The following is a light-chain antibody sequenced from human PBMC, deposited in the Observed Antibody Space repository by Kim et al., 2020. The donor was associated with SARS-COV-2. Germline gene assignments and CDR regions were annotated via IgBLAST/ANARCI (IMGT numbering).Light chain of an antibody. CDR2: WAS. V-gene: IGKV4-1*01. CDR3: QQYYSTPPI. J-gene: IGKJ2*01. CDR1: QTVLYKSNNKNY. Sequence: DIVMTQSPDSLAVSLGERATLNCKSSQTVLYKSNNKNYLAWYQQKPGQAPKLLIYWASIRESGVSDRFSGSGSETDFTQTISSLQAEDVEVYYCQQYYSTPPIFGQGTKLEI.